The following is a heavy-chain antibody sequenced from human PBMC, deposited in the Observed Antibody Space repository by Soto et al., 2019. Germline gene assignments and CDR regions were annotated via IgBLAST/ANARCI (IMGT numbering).Heavy chain of an antibody. CDR2: INPNSGGT. J-gene: IGHJ6*02. V-gene: IGHV1-2*04. D-gene: IGHD3-22*01. CDR3: ARERESGWGYYYGMDV. CDR1: GYTFTGYY. Sequence: QVQLVQSGAEVKKPGASVKVSCKASGYTFTGYYMHWVRQAPGQGLEWMGWINPNSGGTNYAQKFQGWVTMTRDTSISTAYMELSRLRSDDTAVYYCARERESGWGYYYGMDVWGQGTTVTVSS.